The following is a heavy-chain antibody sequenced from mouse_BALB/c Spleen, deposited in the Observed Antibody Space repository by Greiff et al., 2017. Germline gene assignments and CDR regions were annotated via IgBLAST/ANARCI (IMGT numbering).Heavy chain of an antibody. Sequence: EVQLQQSGTVLARPWASVKMSCNASGYSFTSYWMHWVHQRPGQGLEWLGAIYPGNSATSYNQKFKGKAKLTAVTSASTAYMELSSLTYEDSAVYYCTRVYDGYYGWYFDVWGAGTTVTVSS. CDR1: GYSFTSYW. CDR3: TRVYDGYYGWYFDV. J-gene: IGHJ1*01. V-gene: IGHV1-5*01. D-gene: IGHD2-3*01. CDR2: IYPGNSAT.